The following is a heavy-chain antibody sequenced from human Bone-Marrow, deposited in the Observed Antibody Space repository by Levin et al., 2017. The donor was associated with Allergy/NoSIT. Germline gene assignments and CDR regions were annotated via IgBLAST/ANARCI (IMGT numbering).Heavy chain of an antibody. J-gene: IGHJ4*02. D-gene: IGHD3-16*01. Sequence: GESLKISCQASGYTFTDYYMHWVRQAPEQGLEWMGWINPNSGDTNSAQKFQGRVTMTRDTSISTAYMELSRLRSDDTAVYYCARDGGLDYWGQGTLVTVSS. CDR2: INPNSGDT. CDR1: GYTFTDYY. V-gene: IGHV1-2*02. CDR3: ARDGGLDY.